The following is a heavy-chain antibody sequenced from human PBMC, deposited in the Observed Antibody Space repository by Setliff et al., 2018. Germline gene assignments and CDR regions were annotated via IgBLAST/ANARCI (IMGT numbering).Heavy chain of an antibody. CDR2: ISA. D-gene: IGHD2-2*01. J-gene: IGHJ4*02. Sequence: ASVKVSCKASGYTFSSYDINWVRQAPGQGLEWMGWISAYAQKFQGRVTMTTDTSTNTAFMELRSLRSDDTAVYYCTRGPKDFVVPPTANIFDYWGQGTVVTVSS. CDR1: GYTFSSYD. CDR3: TRGPKDFVVPPTANIFDY. V-gene: IGHV1-18*01.